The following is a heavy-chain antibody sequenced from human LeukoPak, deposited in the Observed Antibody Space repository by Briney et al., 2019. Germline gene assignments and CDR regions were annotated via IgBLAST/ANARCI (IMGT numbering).Heavy chain of an antibody. V-gene: IGHV3-21*01. CDR3: ARDRYYDSWSGSPFDY. Sequence: PGGSLRLSCAASGFTFSSYSMNWVRQAPGKGLEWASSISSSSSYIYYADSVKGRFTISRDNAKNSLYLQMNSLRAEDTAVYYCARDRYYDSWSGSPFDYWGQGTLVTVSS. CDR1: GFTFSSYS. J-gene: IGHJ4*02. CDR2: ISSSSSYI. D-gene: IGHD3-3*01.